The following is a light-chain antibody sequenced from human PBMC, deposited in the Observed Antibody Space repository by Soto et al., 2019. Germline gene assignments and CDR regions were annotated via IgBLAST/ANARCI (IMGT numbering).Light chain of an antibody. CDR2: NYD. Sequence: QSVLTQPPSASGSPGQRVTISCSGSSSNIGSNSVTWYQQLPGTAPKLLIYNYDRRPSGVPDRFSGSKSGTSASLAISGLQSEDEADYYCAAWADSLHVLFGGGTKLTVL. J-gene: IGLJ2*01. CDR3: AAWADSLHVL. V-gene: IGLV1-44*01. CDR1: SSNIGSNS.